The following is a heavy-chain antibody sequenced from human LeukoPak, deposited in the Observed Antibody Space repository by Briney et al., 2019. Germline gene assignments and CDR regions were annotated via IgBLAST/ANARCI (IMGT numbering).Heavy chain of an antibody. V-gene: IGHV1-18*01. J-gene: IGHJ4*02. CDR2: INTNNGNT. D-gene: IGHD6-13*01. Sequence: ASVKVSCKASGYTFTSYGISWVRQAPGQGLEWMGWINTNNGNTNYAQKLQGRVTMTTDTSTSTAYMELRSLRSDDTAVYYCARDRREYIAAAGPPDFDYWGQGTLVTVSS. CDR1: GYTFTSYG. CDR3: ARDRREYIAAAGPPDFDY.